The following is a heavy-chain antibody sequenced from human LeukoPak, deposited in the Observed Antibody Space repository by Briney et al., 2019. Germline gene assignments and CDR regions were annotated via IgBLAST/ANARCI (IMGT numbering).Heavy chain of an antibody. V-gene: IGHV3-7*05. CDR1: EFTFSNYW. Sequence: PGGSLRLSSAASEFTFSNYWMTWLRQAPGKGLEWVAHIKQDGTETYYVDSVKGRFTISRDNAKNSLYLQMDSLRGEDTAVYYCARWNSGWEFDYWGQGTLVSVSS. J-gene: IGHJ4*02. CDR2: IKQDGTET. CDR3: ARWNSGWEFDY. D-gene: IGHD6-19*01.